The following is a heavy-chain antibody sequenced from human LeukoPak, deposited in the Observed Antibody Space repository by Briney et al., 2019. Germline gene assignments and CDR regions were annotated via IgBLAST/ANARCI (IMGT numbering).Heavy chain of an antibody. CDR1: GFTFDDYI. V-gene: IGHV3-43*01. CDR3: AKGWSSSSSSYFDA. CDR2: LSHDGTFT. J-gene: IGHJ4*02. Sequence: GGSLRLSCAASGFTFDDYIMHWVRHSPGKRLEWVSLLSHDGTFTYYADSVRGRFTISRDNSKNFVYLQLTGLTSEDSGLYYCAKGWSSSSSSYFDAWGQGTLVTVS. D-gene: IGHD6-6*01.